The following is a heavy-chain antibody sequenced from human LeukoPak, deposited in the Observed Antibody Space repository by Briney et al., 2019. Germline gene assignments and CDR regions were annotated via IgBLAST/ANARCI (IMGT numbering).Heavy chain of an antibody. CDR3: AGDGGDSGFDP. Sequence: GGSLRLSCAASGFTFSSYSMNWVRQAPGKGLEWVSSITTSSSYIYYADSVKGRFTISRDNAKNSLYLQMNSLRAEDTAVYDCAGDGGDSGFDPWGQGTLVTVSS. CDR2: ITTSSSYI. D-gene: IGHD2-21*02. CDR1: GFTFSSYS. V-gene: IGHV3-21*01. J-gene: IGHJ5*02.